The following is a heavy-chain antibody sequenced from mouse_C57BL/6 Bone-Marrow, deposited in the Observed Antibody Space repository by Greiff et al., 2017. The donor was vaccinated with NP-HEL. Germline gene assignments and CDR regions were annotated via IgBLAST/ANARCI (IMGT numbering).Heavy chain of an antibody. CDR3: ARSSSGNYVWYFDV. CDR1: GYTFTDYN. Sequence: EVQLQQSGPELVKPGASVKIPCKASGYTFTDYNMDWVKQSPGKSLEWIGDINPNNGGTIYNQKFKGKATLTVDKSSSTAYMELLSLTSEDTAVYYGARSSSGNYVWYFDVWGTGTTVTVSS. J-gene: IGHJ1*03. CDR2: INPNNGGT. V-gene: IGHV1-18*01. D-gene: IGHD2-1*01.